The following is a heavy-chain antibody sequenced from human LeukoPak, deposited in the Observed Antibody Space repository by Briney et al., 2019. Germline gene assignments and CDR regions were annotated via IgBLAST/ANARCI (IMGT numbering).Heavy chain of an antibody. Sequence: ASVKVSCKASGGTFSSYAFSWVRQAPGQGLEWMGWMNPNSGNTGYAQKFQGRVTMTRNTSISTAYMELSSLRSEDTAVYYCARGKQGYFDYWGQGTLVTVSS. CDR2: MNPNSGNT. CDR1: GGTFSSYA. CDR3: ARGKQGYFDY. J-gene: IGHJ4*02. V-gene: IGHV1-8*02.